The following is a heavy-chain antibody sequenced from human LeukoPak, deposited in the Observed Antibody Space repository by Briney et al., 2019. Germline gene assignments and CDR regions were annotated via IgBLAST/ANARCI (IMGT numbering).Heavy chain of an antibody. D-gene: IGHD2-21*01. CDR2: IYSGGST. CDR3: AKGGNVIARLIASE. Sequence: GGSLRLSCAASGFTVSSNSMSWVRQAPGKGLEWVSVIYSGGSTYHADSVKGRFTISRDNSKNTLHLQMNNLRAEDTAVYYCAKGGNVIARLIASEWGQGTLVTVSS. CDR1: GFTVSSNS. J-gene: IGHJ4*02. V-gene: IGHV3-53*01.